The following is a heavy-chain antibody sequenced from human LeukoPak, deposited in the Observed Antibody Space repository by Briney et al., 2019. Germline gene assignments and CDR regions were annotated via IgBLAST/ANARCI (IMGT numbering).Heavy chain of an antibody. CDR1: GGSISSYY. Sequence: SETLSLTCTVSGGSISSYYWSWIRQPAGKGLEWIGRIYTSGSTNYNPSLRSRVTMSVDTSKNQFSLKLSSVTAADTAVYYCARESSSGILNDYWGQGTLVTVSS. CDR3: ARESSSGILNDY. V-gene: IGHV4-4*07. D-gene: IGHD1-26*01. J-gene: IGHJ4*02. CDR2: IYTSGST.